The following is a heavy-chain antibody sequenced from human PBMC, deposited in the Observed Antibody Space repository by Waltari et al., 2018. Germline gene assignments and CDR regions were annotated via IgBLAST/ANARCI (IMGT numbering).Heavy chain of an antibody. CDR3: ARTRAIAARLIFDY. CDR1: GGSISSYY. D-gene: IGHD6-6*01. J-gene: IGHJ4*02. V-gene: IGHV4-4*07. CDR2: IYTSGIT. Sequence: QVQLQESGPGLVTPSETMSLTCTVSGGSISSYYWSWIRLPAGKGLEWIGRIYTSGITNYHPSLKSRVTMSVDTSKNQFSLKLSSVTAADTAVYYCARTRAIAARLIFDYWGQGTLVTVSS.